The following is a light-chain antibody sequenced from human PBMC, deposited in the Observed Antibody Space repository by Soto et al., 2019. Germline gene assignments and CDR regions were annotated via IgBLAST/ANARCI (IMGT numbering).Light chain of an antibody. CDR1: SSNFGSSYD. CDR2: GNN. Sequence: SVLTQPPSVSGAPGQRVTISYTGSSSNFGSSYDVHWYRQLPGTAPKLLIYGNNNRPSGVPDRFSGSKSGTSASLAITGLQAEDEADYYCQSYDSGLYVVFGGGTKLTVL. J-gene: IGLJ2*01. V-gene: IGLV1-40*01. CDR3: QSYDSGLYVV.